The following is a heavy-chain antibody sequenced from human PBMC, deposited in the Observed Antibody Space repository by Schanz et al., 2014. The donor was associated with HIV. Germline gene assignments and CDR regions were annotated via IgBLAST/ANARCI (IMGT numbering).Heavy chain of an antibody. CDR3: ARRGPIAAIDFSLDP. CDR1: GFTLTSYY. CDR2: INPSGGRT. J-gene: IGHJ5*02. V-gene: IGHV1-46*01. D-gene: IGHD6-13*01. Sequence: QVHLVQSGAEVKKPGASVKVSCKASGFTLTSYYIHWVRQAPGQGLERMGIINPSGGRTHYAQKFQGRLTLTRDTSTNTVYMELTSLRSDDTAVYYCARRGPIAAIDFSLDPWGQGTLVTVSS.